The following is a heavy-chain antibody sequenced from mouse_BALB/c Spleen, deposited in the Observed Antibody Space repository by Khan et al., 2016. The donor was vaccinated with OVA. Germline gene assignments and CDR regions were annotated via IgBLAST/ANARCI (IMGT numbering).Heavy chain of an antibody. J-gene: IGHJ3*01. CDR1: GFTFSDYG. CDR2: ISDLAYTI. CDR3: AGGGGTAPFAY. D-gene: IGHD1-2*01. V-gene: IGHV5-15*02. Sequence: LGGSGGGLVQPGGSRKLSCAASGFTFSDYGMAWVRQAPGTGPEWVAFISDLAYTIYYADTVTGRFTISRENAKNTLYLDMSSLRSEDTAIXCCAGGGGTAPFAYWGLGTLVTVSA.